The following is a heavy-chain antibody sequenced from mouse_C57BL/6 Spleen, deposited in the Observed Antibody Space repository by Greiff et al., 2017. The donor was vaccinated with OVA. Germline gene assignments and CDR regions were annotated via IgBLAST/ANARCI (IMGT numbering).Heavy chain of an antibody. D-gene: IGHD4-1*01. CDR2: INPNNGGT. Sequence: EVQLQQSGPELVKPGASVKMSCKASGYTFTDYNMHWVKQSHGKSLEWIGYINPNNGGTSYNQKFKGKATLTVNKSSSTAYMERRSLTSEDSAVYYCARSGNWERYYAMDYWGQGTSVTVSS. J-gene: IGHJ4*01. CDR1: GYTFTDYN. V-gene: IGHV1-22*01. CDR3: ARSGNWERYYAMDY.